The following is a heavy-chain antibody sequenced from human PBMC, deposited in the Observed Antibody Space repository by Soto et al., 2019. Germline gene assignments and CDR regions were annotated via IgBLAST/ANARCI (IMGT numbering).Heavy chain of an antibody. CDR2: IYYSGST. Sequence: SETLSLTCTVSGGSISYYYWSWIRQSPGKGLEWIGYIYYSGSTKYSPSLESRVTMSVDTSKNQFSLKLSSVTAADTAVYFCARHLRRDGYNYYFDFWGQGTLVTVSS. D-gene: IGHD1-1*01. J-gene: IGHJ4*02. V-gene: IGHV4-59*08. CDR1: GGSISYYY. CDR3: ARHLRRDGYNYYFDF.